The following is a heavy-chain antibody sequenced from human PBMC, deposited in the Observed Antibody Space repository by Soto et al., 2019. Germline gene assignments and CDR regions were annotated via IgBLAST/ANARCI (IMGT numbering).Heavy chain of an antibody. CDR1: GYTFTSYD. D-gene: IGHD3-3*01. CDR2: MNPNSGNT. CDR3: ARASYGYDFWSGYSPYYYYYGMDV. V-gene: IGHV1-8*01. Sequence: VKFSCKASGYTFTSYDINWVRQATGQGLEWMGWMNPNSGNTGYAQKFQGRVTMTRNTSISTAYMELSSLRSEDTAVYYCARASYGYDFWSGYSPYYYYYGMDVWGQGTTVTVSS. J-gene: IGHJ6*02.